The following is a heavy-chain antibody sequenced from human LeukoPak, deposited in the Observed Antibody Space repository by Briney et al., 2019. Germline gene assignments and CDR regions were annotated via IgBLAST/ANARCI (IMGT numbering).Heavy chain of an antibody. V-gene: IGHV4-59*01. Sequence: SETLSLTCTVYGDFITAYYWSWIRQPPGKGLEWIGYVYYSGSTEYNPSLRSRVTMSLEMSKHQFSLNLTSVTAADTAVYYCASNTATVFDYWGQGALVTVSS. J-gene: IGHJ4*02. CDR2: VYYSGST. CDR3: ASNTATVFDY. CDR1: GDFITAYY. D-gene: IGHD2-21*02.